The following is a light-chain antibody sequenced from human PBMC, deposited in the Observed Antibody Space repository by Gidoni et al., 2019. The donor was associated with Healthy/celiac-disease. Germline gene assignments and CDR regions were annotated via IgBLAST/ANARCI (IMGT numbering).Light chain of an antibody. CDR1: SGHSSYA. V-gene: IGLV4-69*01. J-gene: IGLJ2*01. CDR3: QTWGTGTHVV. Sequence: QRVLTHSLSASAPLRPCLKHTYTASSGHSSYAIAWHQQQPEKGPRYLMNLNSDGSHSKGDGIPDRFSGSSSGAERYLTISSLQSEDEADYYCQTWGTGTHVVFGGGTKLTVL. CDR2: LNSDGSH.